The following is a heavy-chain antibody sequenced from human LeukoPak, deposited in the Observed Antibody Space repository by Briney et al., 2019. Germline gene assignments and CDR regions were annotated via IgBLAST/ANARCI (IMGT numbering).Heavy chain of an antibody. D-gene: IGHD6-13*01. V-gene: IGHV3-33*06. CDR3: AKPQQLDPYYFDY. Sequence: PGGSLRLSCAASGFTFSSYGMHWVRQAPGKGLEWVAVIWYDGSNKYYADSVKGRFTISRDNSKNTLYLQMNSLRAEDTAVYYCAKPQQLDPYYFDYWGQGTLVTVS. J-gene: IGHJ4*02. CDR2: IWYDGSNK. CDR1: GFTFSSYG.